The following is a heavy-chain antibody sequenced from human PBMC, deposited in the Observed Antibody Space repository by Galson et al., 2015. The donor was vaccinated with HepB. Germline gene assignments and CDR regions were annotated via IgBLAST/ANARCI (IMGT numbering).Heavy chain of an antibody. CDR2: INHGANT. J-gene: IGHJ6*03. Sequence: ETLSLTCAVYGGSFSDYYWSWIRQPPGKGLEWIGEINHGANTNYNPSLKSRVTISVDTSKNQFSLKLSSVTAADTAVYYCARGRTYQLLLINYYYMDVWGKGTTVTVSS. CDR1: GGSFSDYY. D-gene: IGHD2-2*01. CDR3: ARGRTYQLLLINYYYMDV. V-gene: IGHV4-34*01.